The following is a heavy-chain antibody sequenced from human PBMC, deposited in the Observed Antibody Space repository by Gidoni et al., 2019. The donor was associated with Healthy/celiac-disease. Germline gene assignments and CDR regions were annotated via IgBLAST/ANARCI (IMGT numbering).Heavy chain of an antibody. Sequence: QVQLQESGPGLVTPSETLSLTCTVSGGSISSYYWSWIRQPPGKGLEWIGYIYYSGSTNYNPSLKSRVTISVDTSKNQFSLKLSSVTAADTAVYYCARVGVAAAGTLAYYYGMDVWGQGTTVTVSS. J-gene: IGHJ6*02. CDR1: GGSISSYY. D-gene: IGHD6-13*01. CDR2: IYYSGST. CDR3: ARVGVAAAGTLAYYYGMDV. V-gene: IGHV4-59*01.